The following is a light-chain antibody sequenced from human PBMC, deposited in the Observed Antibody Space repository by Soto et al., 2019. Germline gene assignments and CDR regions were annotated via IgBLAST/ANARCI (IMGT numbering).Light chain of an antibody. CDR1: SNDVGGHDS. Sequence: QSALTQPASVSGSPGQSITISCTGSSNDVGGHDSVAWYQQHPGKAPKLMICDVSNRPSGVSNRFSGSKSGNTASLTISGLQTEDEADYYCSSYTTTSIVVFGGGTKLTVL. V-gene: IGLV2-14*03. J-gene: IGLJ2*01. CDR2: DVS. CDR3: SSYTTTSIVV.